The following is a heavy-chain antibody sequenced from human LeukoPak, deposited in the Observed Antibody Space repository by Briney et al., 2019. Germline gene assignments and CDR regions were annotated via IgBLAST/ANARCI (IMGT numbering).Heavy chain of an antibody. CDR2: ISGSGGST. V-gene: IGHV3-23*01. Sequence: GGSLRLSCAASGFTFSSYAMSWVRQAPGKGLEWVSAISGSGGSTYYADSVKGRFTISRDNAKNSLYLQMNSLRAEDTAVYYCARVGPNDDYYGSGSYYSGLYFDYWGQGTLVTVSS. CDR1: GFTFSSYA. D-gene: IGHD3-10*01. CDR3: ARVGPNDDYYGSGSYYSGLYFDY. J-gene: IGHJ4*02.